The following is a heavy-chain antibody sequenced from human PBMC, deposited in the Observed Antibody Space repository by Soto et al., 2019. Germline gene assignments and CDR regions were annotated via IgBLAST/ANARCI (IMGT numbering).Heavy chain of an antibody. V-gene: IGHV4-31*03. Sequence: SETLSLTCTVSGGSIRSGGYYWGWVRQNPRRGLEWIGNIYYSGNTYYNPSLKSRLTISLDTSKNQFPLNLSYVTAADPAVYYCARDRLMATAGTARHYFGLDVWGQGTTVTVSS. J-gene: IGHJ6*02. D-gene: IGHD5-18*01. CDR2: IYYSGNT. CDR1: GGSIRSGGYY. CDR3: ARDRLMATAGTARHYFGLDV.